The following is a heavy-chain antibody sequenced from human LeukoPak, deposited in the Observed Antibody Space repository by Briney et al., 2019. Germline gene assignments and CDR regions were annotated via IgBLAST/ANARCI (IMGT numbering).Heavy chain of an antibody. J-gene: IGHJ3*02. Sequence: SGPTLVKPTQTLTLTCTFSGFSLSTSGVGVGWIRQPPGKALEWPALIYWDDDKRYSPSLKSRLTITKDTSKNQVVLTMTNMDPVDTATYYCAHRGGCSGGSCYGDAFDIWGQGTMVTVSS. CDR2: IYWDDDK. D-gene: IGHD2-15*01. V-gene: IGHV2-5*02. CDR1: GFSLSTSGVG. CDR3: AHRGGCSGGSCYGDAFDI.